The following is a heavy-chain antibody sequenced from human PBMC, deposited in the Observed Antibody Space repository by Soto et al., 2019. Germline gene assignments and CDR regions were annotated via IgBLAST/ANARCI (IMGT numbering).Heavy chain of an antibody. D-gene: IGHD3-9*01. V-gene: IGHV4-31*03. CDR2: IYYSGST. CDR3: ARDTPQLRYFDWVYGNDAFEI. CDR1: GGSISSGGYY. Sequence: QVQLQESGPGLVKPSQTLSLTCTVSGGSISSGGYYWSWIRQHPGKGLEWIGYIYYSGSTYYNPSLKSRVTISVDTSKNQFSLKLSSVTAADTAVYYCARDTPQLRYFDWVYGNDAFEIWGQGTMVTVSS. J-gene: IGHJ3*02.